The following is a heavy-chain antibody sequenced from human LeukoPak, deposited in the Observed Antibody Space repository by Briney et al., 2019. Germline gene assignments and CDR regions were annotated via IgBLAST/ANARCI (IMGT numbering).Heavy chain of an antibody. J-gene: IGHJ4*02. CDR3: ARNTVAAAGDS. CDR2: IKPDGSDE. D-gene: IGHD6-13*01. V-gene: IGHV3-7*01. CDR1: GFTFGSNW. Sequence: PGGSLRLSCAASGFTFGSNWMTWVRQASEKGLEWVAKIKPDGSDEDYVDSVKGRFTISRDNAKNLLYLQMTGLRAEDTAVYYCARNTVAAAGDSWGQGTLVTVPS.